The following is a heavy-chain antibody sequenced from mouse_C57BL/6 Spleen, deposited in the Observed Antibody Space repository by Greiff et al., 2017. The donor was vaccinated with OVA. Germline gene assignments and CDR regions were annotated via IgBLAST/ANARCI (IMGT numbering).Heavy chain of an antibody. V-gene: IGHV1-26*01. D-gene: IGHD2-5*01. Sequence: EVQLPQSGPELVKPGASVKISCKASGYTFTDYYMNWVKQSHGKSLEWIGDINPNNGGTSYNQKFKGKATLTVDKSSSTAYMELRSLTSEDSAVYYCARMGSNYEAWFAYWGQGTLVTVSA. CDR1: GYTFTDYY. CDR2: INPNNGGT. CDR3: ARMGSNYEAWFAY. J-gene: IGHJ3*01.